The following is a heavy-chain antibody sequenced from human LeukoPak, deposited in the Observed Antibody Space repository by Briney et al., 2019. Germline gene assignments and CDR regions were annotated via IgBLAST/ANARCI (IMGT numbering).Heavy chain of an antibody. CDR1: GFTFSNYW. V-gene: IGHV3-74*01. CDR3: ARGTGYGTS. J-gene: IGHJ4*02. Sequence: GRTLRLSCAASGFTFSNYWMHWVRQAPGKGLVWVSRIDSDGSSTNYADSVKGRFTISRDNAKNTLYLQMTSLRAEDTAVYYCARGTGYGTSWGQGTLVTVSS. D-gene: IGHD1-14*01. CDR2: IDSDGSST.